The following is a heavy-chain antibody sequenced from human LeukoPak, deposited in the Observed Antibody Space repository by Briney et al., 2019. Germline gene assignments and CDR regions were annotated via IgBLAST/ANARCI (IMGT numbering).Heavy chain of an antibody. D-gene: IGHD3-9*01. J-gene: IGHJ4*02. CDR1: GFTFSSYE. CDR2: ISSSGSTI. Sequence: GGSLRLSCAASGFTFSSYEMNWVRQAPGKGLEWVSYISSSGSTIYYADSVKGRFTISRDNAKNSLYLQMNSLRAEDTAVYYCARDGLWDILTGEPTPTLYYFDYWGQGTLVTVSS. V-gene: IGHV3-48*03. CDR3: ARDGLWDILTGEPTPTLYYFDY.